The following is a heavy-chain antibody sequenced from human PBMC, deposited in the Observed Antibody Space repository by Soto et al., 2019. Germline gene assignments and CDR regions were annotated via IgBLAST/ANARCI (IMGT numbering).Heavy chain of an antibody. V-gene: IGHV4-34*01. CDR1: GGSFSGYY. D-gene: IGHD2-8*01. Sequence: TETLSITCAVYGGSFSGYYWSWIRQPPGKGLEWIGEINHSGSTNYNPSLKSRVTISVDTSKNQFSLKLSSVTAADTAVYYCARGRGDYKRLVVYAKIFDYWGQGTLVTVSS. CDR3: ARGRGDYKRLVVYAKIFDY. CDR2: INHSGST. J-gene: IGHJ4*02.